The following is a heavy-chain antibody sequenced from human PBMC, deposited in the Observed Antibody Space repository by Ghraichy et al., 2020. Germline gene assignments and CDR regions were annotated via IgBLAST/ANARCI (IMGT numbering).Heavy chain of an antibody. V-gene: IGHV3-66*01. CDR2: IYSGGSA. CDR3: AREEHCTNGVCYGSYWYFDL. D-gene: IGHD2-8*01. CDR1: GFTVSSNY. Sequence: GSLRLSCAASGFTVSSNYMSWVRQAPGKGLEWVSVIYSGGSAYYADSVKGRFTISRDNSKNTLYLQMNSLRAEDTAVYYCAREEHCTNGVCYGSYWYFDLWGRGTLVTVSS. J-gene: IGHJ2*01.